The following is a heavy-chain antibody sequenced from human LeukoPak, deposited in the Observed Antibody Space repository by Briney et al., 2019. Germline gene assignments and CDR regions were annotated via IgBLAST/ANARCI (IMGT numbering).Heavy chain of an antibody. CDR1: GFTFSTYW. CDR3: ARDRGGSGLYEFES. Sequence: PGGSLRLSCGDSGFTFSTYWMSWVRQVAGKGLEWVASIKPDGSEKYYVDSVKGRFTIARDNAKNSLYLQLNSLRAEDTALFYCARDRGGSGLYEFESWGQGTLVSVSS. D-gene: IGHD6-19*01. CDR2: IKPDGSEK. V-gene: IGHV3-7*01. J-gene: IGHJ4*02.